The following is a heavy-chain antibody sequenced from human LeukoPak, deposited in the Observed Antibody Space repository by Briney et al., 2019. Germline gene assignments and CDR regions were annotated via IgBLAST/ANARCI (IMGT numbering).Heavy chain of an antibody. Sequence: PGGSLRLSCAASGFTFSNYWMSWARQAPGKGLEWVAHIKQDGSEEYYVDSVKGRFTISRDNAKNSLYLQMNSLRAEDTAVYYCARDRNFGYNWNYPSYYFDYWGQGTLVTVSS. CDR2: IKQDGSEE. V-gene: IGHV3-7*01. CDR3: ARDRNFGYNWNYPSYYFDY. J-gene: IGHJ4*02. D-gene: IGHD1-7*01. CDR1: GFTFSNYW.